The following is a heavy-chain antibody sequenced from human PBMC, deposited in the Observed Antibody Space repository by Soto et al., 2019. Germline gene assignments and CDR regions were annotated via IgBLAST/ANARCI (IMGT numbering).Heavy chain of an antibody. Sequence: QVQLQESGPGLVKPSQTLSLTCTVSGGSISSGGYYWSWIRQHPGKGLEWIGYIYYSGSTYYNPSVTSRVTISVDTSKNRFSLKLSSVTAADTAVYYCARDLSDYYYRMDVWGQGTTVTVSS. CDR1: GGSISSGGYY. D-gene: IGHD3-10*01. CDR2: IYYSGST. CDR3: ARDLSDYYYRMDV. V-gene: IGHV4-31*03. J-gene: IGHJ6*02.